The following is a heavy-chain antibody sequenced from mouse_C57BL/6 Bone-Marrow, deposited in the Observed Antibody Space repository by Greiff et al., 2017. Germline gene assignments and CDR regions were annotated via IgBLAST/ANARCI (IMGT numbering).Heavy chain of an antibody. CDR3: ARVYGSSRVAY. V-gene: IGHV5-4*01. J-gene: IGHJ3*01. CDR1: GFTFSSYA. Sequence: EVHLVESGGGLVKPGGSLKLSCAASGFTFSSYAMSWVRQTPEKRLEWVATISDGGSYTYYPDNVKGRFTISRDNAKNNLYLQMSHLKSEDTAMYYCARVYGSSRVAYGGQGTLVTVSA. D-gene: IGHD1-1*01. CDR2: ISDGGSYT.